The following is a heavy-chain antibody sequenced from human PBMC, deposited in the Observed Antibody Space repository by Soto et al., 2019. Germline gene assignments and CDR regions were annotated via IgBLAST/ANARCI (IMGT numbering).Heavy chain of an antibody. J-gene: IGHJ3*02. CDR2: MSYDGTNK. Sequence: QVQLVESGGGVVQPGRSLRLSCAASGFTFSGYAMHWVRQAPGKGLEWVALMSYDGTNKYYADSVRGRFTISRDNSKNTLYLQMNSLRAEDTAVYYCARDLYYYDSSGNAFDIWGQGTMVTVSS. V-gene: IGHV3-30-3*01. D-gene: IGHD3-22*01. CDR3: ARDLYYYDSSGNAFDI. CDR1: GFTFSGYA.